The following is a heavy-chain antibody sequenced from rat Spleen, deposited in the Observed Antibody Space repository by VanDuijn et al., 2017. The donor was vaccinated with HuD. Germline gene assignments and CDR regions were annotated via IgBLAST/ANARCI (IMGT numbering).Heavy chain of an antibody. J-gene: IGHJ2*01. Sequence: EVQLVESGGGLVQPGRSMKLSCVVSGFTFSNYYMAWVRQAPTKGLEWVATISSDGRRNYYRDSVKGRFTISRDNAKSSLYLQMDSLRSEDTATYYCARRHYGYTDYFDYWGQGVMVTVSS. CDR2: ISSDGRRN. CDR1: GFTFSNYY. D-gene: IGHD1-9*01. V-gene: IGHV5-25*01. CDR3: ARRHYGYTDYFDY.